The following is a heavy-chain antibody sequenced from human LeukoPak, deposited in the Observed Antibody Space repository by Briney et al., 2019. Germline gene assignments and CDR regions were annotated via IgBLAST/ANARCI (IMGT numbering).Heavy chain of an antibody. Sequence: SETLSLTCTVSGGSISSYYWSWIRQPPGKGLEWIGYIYYSGGTNYNPSLKSRVTISVDTSKNQFSLKLSSVTAADTAVYYCARVSSSTSWEGYYYYGMDVWGQGTTVTVSS. J-gene: IGHJ6*02. V-gene: IGHV4-59*01. CDR2: IYYSGGT. CDR1: GGSISSYY. CDR3: ARVSSSTSWEGYYYYGMDV. D-gene: IGHD2-2*01.